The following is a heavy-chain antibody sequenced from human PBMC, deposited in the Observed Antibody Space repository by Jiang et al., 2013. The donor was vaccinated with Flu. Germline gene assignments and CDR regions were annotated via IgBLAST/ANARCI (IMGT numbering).Heavy chain of an antibody. J-gene: IGHJ6*02. CDR3: ARGGDLDV. Sequence: SGAEVRKPGASVKLSCRCSGFRFNEYAIHWVRQAPGQRLEWMGRIHAGTGDAYYAQNYKGRLTITTDTSARTVYMELASLISDDTTVYFCARGGDLDVWGQGTTVIVSS. CDR1: GFRFNEYA. V-gene: IGHV1-3*01. D-gene: IGHD2-21*01. CDR2: IHAGTGDA.